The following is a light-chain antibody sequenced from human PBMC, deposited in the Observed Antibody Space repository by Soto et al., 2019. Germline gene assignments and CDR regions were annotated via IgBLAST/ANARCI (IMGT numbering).Light chain of an antibody. V-gene: IGKV3-20*01. J-gene: IGKJ5*01. Sequence: EIVLTQSPGSLSLFPGERATLSCRASQTVGRNYLAWFQQKTGQTPRLLIYDAYTRATVIPDKFGGSGSGTDFTLTISRLEPEDFAVYYCQQYVNSPITFGQGTRLEIK. CDR2: DAY. CDR3: QQYVNSPIT. CDR1: QTVGRNY.